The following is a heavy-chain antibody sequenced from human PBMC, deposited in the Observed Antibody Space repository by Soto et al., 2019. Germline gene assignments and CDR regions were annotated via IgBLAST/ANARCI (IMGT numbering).Heavy chain of an antibody. Sequence: ASVKVSWKASGYTFTSYSMHWVRQAPGQGLEWMGIINPSSGRTSYAQNFQGRVTTTSDTSTSIVYMEMSSLKSEDTAVYYCARDHNFRLLLNAMDVPDPATTGTLSS. CDR3: ARDHNFRLLLNAMDV. D-gene: IGHD3-10*01. CDR2: INPSSGRT. CDR1: GYTFTSYS. J-gene: IGHJ6*02. V-gene: IGHV1-46*01.